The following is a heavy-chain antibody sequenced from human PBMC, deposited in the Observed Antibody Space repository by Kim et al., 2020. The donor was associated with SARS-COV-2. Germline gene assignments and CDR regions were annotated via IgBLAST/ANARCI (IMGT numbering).Heavy chain of an antibody. D-gene: IGHD1-1*01. J-gene: IGHJ3*02. Sequence: GGSLRLSCTASGFNFSDYGIHWVRQPPGKGLEWVAVIWYDGSKKYYVDSVKGRFTLSRDNSKNSLFLQMNSLRAEDTAVYYCAKFAVPTTEPAAEDGFDIWGPGTGVTVSS. V-gene: IGHV3-33*06. CDR1: GFNFSDYG. CDR2: IWYDGSKK. CDR3: AKFAVPTTEPAAEDGFDI.